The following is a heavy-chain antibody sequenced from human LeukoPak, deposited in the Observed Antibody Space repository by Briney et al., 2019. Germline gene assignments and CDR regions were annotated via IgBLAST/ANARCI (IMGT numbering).Heavy chain of an antibody. CDR1: GFSFSSYW. Sequence: PGGSLRLSCGASGFSFSSYWMHWVRQAPGKGLMWVSRVNNDGSSTTYAGSVEGRFTISRDNARNTLYLQMNSLRAEDTAVYYCARSSYPYYFDYWGQGTLVTVSS. D-gene: IGHD6-19*01. V-gene: IGHV3-74*01. CDR2: VNNDGSST. CDR3: ARSSYPYYFDY. J-gene: IGHJ4*02.